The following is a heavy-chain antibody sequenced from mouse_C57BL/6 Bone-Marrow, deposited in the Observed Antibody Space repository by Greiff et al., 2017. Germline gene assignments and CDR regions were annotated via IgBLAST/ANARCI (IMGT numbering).Heavy chain of an antibody. CDR3: ARGGYSPWFAY. D-gene: IGHD2-12*01. Sequence: QVHVKQSGAELVKPGASVKISCTASGYAFSSYWMNWVQQRPGKGLEWIGQIYPGDGDTNYNGKFKGKATLTADKSSSTAYMQLSSLTSEDSAVYFCARGGYSPWFAYWGQGTLVTVSA. V-gene: IGHV1-80*01. J-gene: IGHJ3*01. CDR2: IYPGDGDT. CDR1: GYAFSSYW.